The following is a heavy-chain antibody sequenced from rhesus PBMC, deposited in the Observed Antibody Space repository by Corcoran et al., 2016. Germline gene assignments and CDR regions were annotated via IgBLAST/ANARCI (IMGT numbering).Heavy chain of an antibody. CDR2: ISSDGSST. D-gene: IGHD3-3*01. J-gene: IGHJ6*01. V-gene: IGHV3-119*01. Sequence: EVQLVESGGGLVQPGGSLRLSCGASGCTFSTYWRYWVRQAPGKGLEWVSRISSDGSSTSYADSVKGRFTISRENAKNSLYLQMNSLRAEDTAVYYCAPGLVKNYPYGLDSWGQGVVVTVSS. CDR3: APGLVKNYPYGLDS. CDR1: GCTFSTYW.